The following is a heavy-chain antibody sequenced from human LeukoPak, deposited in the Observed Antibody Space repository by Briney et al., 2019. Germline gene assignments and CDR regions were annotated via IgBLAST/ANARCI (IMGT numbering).Heavy chain of an antibody. Sequence: GASVKVSCKASGYTFTGYYMHWVRQAPGQGLEWMGWINPNSGGTNYAQKFQGRVTMTRDTSITTAYMELSRLRSEDTAVYYCARAFHPGEMATVEGWGQGTLVTVSS. CDR1: GYTFTGYY. J-gene: IGHJ4*02. V-gene: IGHV1-2*02. CDR3: ARAFHPGEMATVEG. CDR2: INPNSGGT. D-gene: IGHD5-24*01.